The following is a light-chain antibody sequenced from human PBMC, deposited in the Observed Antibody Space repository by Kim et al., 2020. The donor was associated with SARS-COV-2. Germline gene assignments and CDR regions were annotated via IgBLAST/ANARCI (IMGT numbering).Light chain of an antibody. CDR2: LNSDGSH. J-gene: IGLJ2*01. Sequence: ASVKLTCTLSSGHSSYAIAWHQQQPEKGTRYLMKLNSDGSHSKGDGIPDRFSGSSSGAERYLTISSLQSEDEADYYCQTWGTGIVLFGGGTQLTVL. V-gene: IGLV4-69*01. CDR3: QTWGTGIVL. CDR1: SGHSSYA.